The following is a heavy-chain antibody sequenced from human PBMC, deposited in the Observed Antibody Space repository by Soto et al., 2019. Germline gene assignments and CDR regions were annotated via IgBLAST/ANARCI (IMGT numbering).Heavy chain of an antibody. D-gene: IGHD4-17*01. Sequence: HSATLSLTCAVSGGSISSGGYSWSWIRQPPGKGLEWIGYIYHSGSTYYNPSLKSRVTISVDRSKNQFSLKLSSVTAADTAVYYCARYYGGNSDRWFDPWGQGTLVTVSS. J-gene: IGHJ5*02. CDR1: GGSISSGGYS. CDR2: IYHSGST. CDR3: ARYYGGNSDRWFDP. V-gene: IGHV4-30-2*01.